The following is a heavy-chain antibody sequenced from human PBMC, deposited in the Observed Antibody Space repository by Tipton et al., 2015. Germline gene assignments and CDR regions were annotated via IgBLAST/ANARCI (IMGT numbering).Heavy chain of an antibody. J-gene: IGHJ4*02. CDR1: GDSISSDYW. D-gene: IGHD6-13*01. CDR2: IFHSGNT. Sequence: SLRLSCTISGDSISSDYWWSWVRQPPGKGLEWIGEIFHSGNTTYNPSLRSRLTISVDKSKNQFSLKLSSVTAADTAVYYCARVGSTSSWYPFDYWGQGTLVTVSS. CDR3: ARVGSTSSWYPFDY. V-gene: IGHV4-4*02.